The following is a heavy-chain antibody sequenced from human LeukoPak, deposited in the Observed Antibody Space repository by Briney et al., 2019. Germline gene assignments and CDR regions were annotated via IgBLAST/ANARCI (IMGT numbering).Heavy chain of an antibody. D-gene: IGHD1-26*01. Sequence: SETLSFTCAVSGGSISSGGYSWSWIRQPPGKGLEWIGYIYHSGSTYYNPSLKSRVTISVDRSKNQFSLKLSSVTAADTAVYYCARGEVGATYFDYWGQGTLVTVSS. J-gene: IGHJ4*02. CDR2: IYHSGST. CDR3: ARGEVGATYFDY. V-gene: IGHV4-30-2*01. CDR1: GGSISSGGYS.